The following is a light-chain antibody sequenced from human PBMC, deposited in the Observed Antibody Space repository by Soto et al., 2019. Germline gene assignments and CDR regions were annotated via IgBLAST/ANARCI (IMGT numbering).Light chain of an antibody. CDR2: TTS. CDR1: QSISVTY. V-gene: IGKV3-20*01. Sequence: EIGLTHSPGTVSLSPGERATLSCRASQSISVTYLAWYQQKPGQAPRLLIYTTSIRATGIPDRFSGSGSGTDFTLTISRLEPEDFAVYYCQQYSNSPFTFGPGTKVD. J-gene: IGKJ3*01. CDR3: QQYSNSPFT.